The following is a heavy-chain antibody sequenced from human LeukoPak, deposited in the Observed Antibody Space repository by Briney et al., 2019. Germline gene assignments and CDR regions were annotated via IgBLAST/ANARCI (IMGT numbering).Heavy chain of an antibody. CDR3: ARGNGYCTNGVCYTDYYYYYYMDV. V-gene: IGHV1-2*02. CDR1: GYTFTGYY. Sequence: ASVKVSCKASGYTFTGYYMHWVRQAPGQGLEWMGWINPNSGGTNYAQKFQGRVTMTRDTSISTAYMELSRLRFDDTAVYYCARGNGYCTNGVCYTDYYYYYYMDVWGKGTTVTVSS. J-gene: IGHJ6*03. D-gene: IGHD2-8*01. CDR2: INPNSGGT.